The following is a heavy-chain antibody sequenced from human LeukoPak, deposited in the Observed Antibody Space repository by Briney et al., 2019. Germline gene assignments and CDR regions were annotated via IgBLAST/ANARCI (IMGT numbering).Heavy chain of an antibody. V-gene: IGHV1-2*05. Sequence: ASVKVSCKASGYTFTGYYMHWVRQAPGQELEWMGRINPNSGDTTYAQKFQGRVTMIKDTSISTADMALSSLRSDDTGVYYCAREYCSGGICYAYFDYWGQGTLVTVSS. CDR2: INPNSGDT. D-gene: IGHD2-15*01. J-gene: IGHJ4*02. CDR3: AREYCSGGICYAYFDY. CDR1: GYTFTGYY.